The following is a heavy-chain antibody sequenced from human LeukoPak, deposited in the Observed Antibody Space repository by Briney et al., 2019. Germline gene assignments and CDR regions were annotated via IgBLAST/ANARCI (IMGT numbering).Heavy chain of an antibody. J-gene: IGHJ4*02. Sequence: QPGGSLRLSCAASGFTVSSTYMSWVRQAPGKGLEWVSAISGSGGSTYYADSVKGRFTISRDNSKNTLYLQMNSLRAEDTAVYYCAKCGYSYGYFCVPSDYWGQGTLVTVSS. D-gene: IGHD5-18*01. CDR3: AKCGYSYGYFCVPSDY. CDR2: ISGSGGST. V-gene: IGHV3-23*01. CDR1: GFTVSSTY.